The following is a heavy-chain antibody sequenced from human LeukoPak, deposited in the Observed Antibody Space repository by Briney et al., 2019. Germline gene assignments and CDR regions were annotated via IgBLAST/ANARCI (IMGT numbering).Heavy chain of an antibody. CDR1: GYTFSDYV. J-gene: IGHJ6*03. Sequence: ASVKVSCKASGYTFSDYVIHWVRQAPGQGLECMGWINPKSGGTNYVQKFQGRVTMTRDTSINTVYMELSSLNSDDTAVYYCARDELKYQLLYEEDYYYYMDVWGKGTTVTVSS. CDR3: ARDELKYQLLYEEDYYYYMDV. V-gene: IGHV1-2*02. CDR2: INPKSGGT. D-gene: IGHD2-2*02.